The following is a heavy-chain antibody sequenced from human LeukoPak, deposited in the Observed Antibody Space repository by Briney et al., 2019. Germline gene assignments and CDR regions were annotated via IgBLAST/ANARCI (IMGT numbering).Heavy chain of an antibody. V-gene: IGHV4-39*01. Sequence: SETLSLPCTVSGGSISSSSYYWGWIRQPPGKGLEWIGSIYYSGSTYYNPSLKSRVTISVDTSKNQFSLKLSSVTAADTAVYYCARHGGADYGDYVEAFDIWGQGTMVTVSS. CDR3: ARHGGADYGDYVEAFDI. CDR1: GGSISSSSYY. CDR2: IYYSGST. D-gene: IGHD4-17*01. J-gene: IGHJ3*02.